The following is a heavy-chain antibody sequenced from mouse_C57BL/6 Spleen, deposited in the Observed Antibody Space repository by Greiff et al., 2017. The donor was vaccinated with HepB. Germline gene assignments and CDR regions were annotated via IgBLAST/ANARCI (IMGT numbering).Heavy chain of an antibody. CDR2: IWSGGST. CDR3: ARIAGWLLAY. V-gene: IGHV2-2*01. CDR1: GFSLTSYG. Sequence: VQVVESGPGLVQPSQSLSITCTVSGFSLTSYGVHWVRQSPGKGLEWLGVIWSGGSTDYNAAFISRLSISKDNSKSQVFFKMNSLQADDTAIYYCARIAGWLLAYWGQGTLVTVSA. J-gene: IGHJ3*01. D-gene: IGHD2-3*01.